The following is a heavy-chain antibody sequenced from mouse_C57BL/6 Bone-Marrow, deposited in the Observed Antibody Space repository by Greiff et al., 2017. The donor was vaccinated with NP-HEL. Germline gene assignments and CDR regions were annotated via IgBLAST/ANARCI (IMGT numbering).Heavy chain of an antibody. Sequence: QVHVKQSGAELARPGASVKLSCKASGYTFTSYGISWVKQRTGQGLEWIGEIYPRSGNTYYNEKFKGKATLTADKSSSTAYMELRSLTSEDSAVYFCARWDYGSSYGVAYWGQGTLVTVSA. CDR2: IYPRSGNT. D-gene: IGHD1-1*01. J-gene: IGHJ3*01. V-gene: IGHV1-81*01. CDR1: GYTFTSYG. CDR3: ARWDYGSSYGVAY.